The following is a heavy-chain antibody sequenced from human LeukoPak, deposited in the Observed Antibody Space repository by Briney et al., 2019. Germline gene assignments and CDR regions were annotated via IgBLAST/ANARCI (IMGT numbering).Heavy chain of an antibody. J-gene: IGHJ4*02. Sequence: GGSLRLSCAASGFTFSSYAMHWVRQAPGKGLEWVAVISYDGSNKYYADSVKGRFTISRDNSKNTLYLQMNSLRAEDTAVYYCAKVYDYGDYGLVDYFDYWGQGTLVTVSS. CDR1: GFTFSSYA. CDR2: ISYDGSNK. V-gene: IGHV3-30-3*01. D-gene: IGHD4-17*01. CDR3: AKVYDYGDYGLVDYFDY.